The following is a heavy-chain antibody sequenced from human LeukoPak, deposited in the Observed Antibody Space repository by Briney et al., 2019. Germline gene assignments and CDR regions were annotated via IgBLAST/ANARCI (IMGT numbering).Heavy chain of an antibody. V-gene: IGHV3-7*01. CDR3: TIYDILTSIPAFDI. CDR2: IKRDGSEK. Sequence: GGSLRLSCAASGFTFSSYWMSWVRQAPGKGLEWVANIKRDGSEKYYVDSVKGRFTISRDNAKNSLYLQMNSLRAEDTAVYYCTIYDILTSIPAFDIWGQGTMVTVSS. J-gene: IGHJ3*02. CDR1: GFTFSSYW. D-gene: IGHD3-9*01.